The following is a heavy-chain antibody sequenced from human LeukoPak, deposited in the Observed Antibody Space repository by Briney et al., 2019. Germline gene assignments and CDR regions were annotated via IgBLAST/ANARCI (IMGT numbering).Heavy chain of an antibody. V-gene: IGHV4-59*01. CDR1: GGSISSYY. J-gene: IGHJ6*02. Sequence: SETLSLTCTVSGGSISSYYWSWIRQPPGKGLEWLGYTYYSGSTNYNPSLKSRVTISVDTSKNQFSLKLSSVTAADTAVYYCARLYASLYYGMDVWGQGTTVTVSS. CDR2: TYYSGST. D-gene: IGHD5/OR15-5a*01. CDR3: ARLYASLYYGMDV.